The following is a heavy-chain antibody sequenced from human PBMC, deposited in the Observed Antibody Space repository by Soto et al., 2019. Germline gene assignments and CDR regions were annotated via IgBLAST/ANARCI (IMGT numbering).Heavy chain of an antibody. CDR3: ARDLVVATALNWVDP. J-gene: IGHJ5*02. CDR1: GFTFSTYW. D-gene: IGHD1-26*01. Sequence: LRLSCAASGFTFSTYWMNWVRQAPGKGLEWVANIKQDGSEKYYVASVKGRFTISRDNAKNSLYLQMNSLRAEDTAVYYCARDLVVATALNWVDPWGQGTLVTVSS. V-gene: IGHV3-7*03. CDR2: IKQDGSEK.